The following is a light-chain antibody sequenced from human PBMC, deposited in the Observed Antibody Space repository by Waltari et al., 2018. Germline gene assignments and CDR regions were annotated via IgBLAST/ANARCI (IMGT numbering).Light chain of an antibody. J-gene: IGLJ3*02. CDR1: SSNIGSNT. CDR3: AAWDDNLNGWV. CDR2: GNN. Sequence: QSVLTQPPSASGTPGQRFAISCSGSSSNIGSNTVNWYHQLPGTAPKLLIYGNNQRPSGVPDRFSGSKSGTSASLAIGGLQSDDEADYYCAAWDDNLNGWVFGGGTMLAVL. V-gene: IGLV1-44*01.